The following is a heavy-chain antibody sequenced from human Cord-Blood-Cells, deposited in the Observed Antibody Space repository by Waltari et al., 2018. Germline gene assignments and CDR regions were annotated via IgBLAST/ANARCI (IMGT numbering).Heavy chain of an antibody. CDR1: GGSISSGSHY. CDR2: IYTSGST. CDR3: ARVYNWNYYFDY. J-gene: IGHJ4*02. D-gene: IGHD1-7*01. V-gene: IGHV4-61*09. Sequence: QVQLQESGPGLVKPSQTLSLTCTFPGGSISSGSHYWRWLRQPAGKGLEWIGYIYTSGSTNYKPSLKSRVTISVDTSKNQFSLKLSSVTAADTAVYYCARVYNWNYYFDYWGQGTLVTVSS.